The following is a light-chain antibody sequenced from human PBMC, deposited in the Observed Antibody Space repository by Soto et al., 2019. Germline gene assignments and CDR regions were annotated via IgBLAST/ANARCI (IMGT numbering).Light chain of an antibody. Sequence: DIQMTQSPSSLSASVGDRVTITCRASQSISSYLNRYQQKPGQAPKLLIYAASSLQSGVPSRFSGSGSGTDFTLTISSLQPEDFATYYCQQSYSTPDTFGQGTKLEIK. V-gene: IGKV1-39*01. CDR2: AAS. CDR1: QSISSY. J-gene: IGKJ2*01. CDR3: QQSYSTPDT.